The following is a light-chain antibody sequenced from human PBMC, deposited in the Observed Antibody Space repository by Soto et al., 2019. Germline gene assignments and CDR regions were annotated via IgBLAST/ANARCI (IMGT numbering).Light chain of an antibody. CDR2: DAS. CDR3: QQYNTYSWT. CDR1: QSISTW. J-gene: IGKJ1*01. V-gene: IGKV1-5*01. Sequence: DIQMTQSPSTLSASVGDRVTITCRASQSISTWLAWYQQKPGKAPEVLIYDASRLESGVPSRFSGSGSGTEFTLTISSLQPVDFATYYCQQYNTYSWTFGQGTKVDI.